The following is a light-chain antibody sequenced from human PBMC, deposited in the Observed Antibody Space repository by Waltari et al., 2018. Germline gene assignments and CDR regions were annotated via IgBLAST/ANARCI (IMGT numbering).Light chain of an antibody. CDR3: QKYESLPAT. Sequence: EIVLTQSPGTLSLSPGERATLSCRPSQSVGKYLAWYQQRPGQAPRLLLYHASIRATGIPDRFSGSGSGTDFSLTISRLEPEDFAVYYCQKYESLPATFGQGTTVEIK. V-gene: IGKV3-20*01. CDR1: QSVGKY. CDR2: HAS. J-gene: IGKJ1*01.